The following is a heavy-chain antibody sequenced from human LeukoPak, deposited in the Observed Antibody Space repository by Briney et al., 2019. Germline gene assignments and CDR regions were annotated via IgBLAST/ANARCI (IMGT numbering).Heavy chain of an antibody. CDR1: GGSFSGYY. V-gene: IGHV4-34*01. CDR2: INHSGST. Sequence: PSETLSLTCAVYGGSFSGYYWSWIRQPPGKGLEWIGEINHSGSTNYNPSLKSRVTISVDTSKNQFSLKLSSVTAADTAVYYCARDSPLALDAFDIWGQGTMVTVSS. D-gene: IGHD5-12*01. J-gene: IGHJ3*02. CDR3: ARDSPLALDAFDI.